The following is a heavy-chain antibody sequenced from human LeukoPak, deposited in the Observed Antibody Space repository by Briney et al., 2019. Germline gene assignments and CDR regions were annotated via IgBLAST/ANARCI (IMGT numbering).Heavy chain of an antibody. V-gene: IGHV4-39*07. J-gene: IGHJ4*02. Sequence: SETLSLTCTVSGGSISSSSCYWGWIRQPPGKGLEWIGSIYYSGSTYYNPSLKSRVTISVDTSKNQFSLKLSSVTAADTAVYYCASSHYYDSSGYDYWGQGTLVTVSS. CDR1: GGSISSSSCY. CDR2: IYYSGST. CDR3: ASSHYYDSSGYDY. D-gene: IGHD3-22*01.